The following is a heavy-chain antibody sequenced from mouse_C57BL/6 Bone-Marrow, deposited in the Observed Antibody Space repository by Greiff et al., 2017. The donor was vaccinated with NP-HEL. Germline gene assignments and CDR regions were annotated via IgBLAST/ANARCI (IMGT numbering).Heavy chain of an antibody. CDR2: IYPRSGNT. CDR1: GYTFTSYG. CDR3: ATYLLLAMDY. Sequence: QVQLKESGAELARPGASVKLSCKASGYTFTSYGISWVKQRPGQGLEWIGEIYPRSGNTYYNEKFKGKATLTADKSSSTAYMELRSLTSEDSAVYFCATYLLLAMDYWGKGTSVTVSS. J-gene: IGHJ4*01. V-gene: IGHV1-81*01. D-gene: IGHD5-1*01.